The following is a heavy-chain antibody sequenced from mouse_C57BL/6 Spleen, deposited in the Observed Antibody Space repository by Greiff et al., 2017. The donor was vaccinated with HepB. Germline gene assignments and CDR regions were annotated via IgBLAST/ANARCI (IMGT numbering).Heavy chain of an antibody. J-gene: IGHJ4*01. Sequence: QVQLQQPGAELVMPGASVKLSCKASGYTFTSYWMHWVKQRPGQGLEWIGEIDPSDSYTNYNQKFKGKSTLTVDKSSSTAYMQLSSLTSEDSAVYYCARPYYSNFGAMDYWGQGTSVTVSS. CDR2: IDPSDSYT. V-gene: IGHV1-69*01. CDR1: GYTFTSYW. D-gene: IGHD2-5*01. CDR3: ARPYYSNFGAMDY.